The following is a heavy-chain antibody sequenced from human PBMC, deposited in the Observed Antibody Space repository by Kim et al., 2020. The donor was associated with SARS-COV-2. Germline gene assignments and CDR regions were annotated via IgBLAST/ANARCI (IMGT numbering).Heavy chain of an antibody. CDR3: ATNTGYYYGSGSYWDAFDI. CDR1: GGTFSSYA. CDR2: IIPIFGTA. Sequence: PSVKVSCKASGGTFSSYAISWVRQAPGQGLEWMGGIIPIFGTANYAQKFQGRVTITADESTSTAYMELSSRRSEDTAVYYCATNTGYYYGSGSYWDAFDIWGQGTMVTVSS. V-gene: IGHV1-69*13. D-gene: IGHD3-10*01. J-gene: IGHJ3*02.